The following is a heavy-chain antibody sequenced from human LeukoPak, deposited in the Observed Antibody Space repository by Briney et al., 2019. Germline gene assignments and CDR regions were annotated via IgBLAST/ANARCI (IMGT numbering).Heavy chain of an antibody. J-gene: IGHJ4*02. Sequence: GGSLRLSCAASGFTFSSYSTNWVRQAPGKGLEWVSAISGSGGSTYYADSVKGRFTISRDNSKNTLYLQMNSLRAEDTAVYYCAKTWDLYYYGSESQRGVCYFDYWGQGTLVTVSS. CDR2: ISGSGGST. V-gene: IGHV3-23*01. D-gene: IGHD3-10*01. CDR1: GFTFSSYS. CDR3: AKTWDLYYYGSESQRGVCYFDY.